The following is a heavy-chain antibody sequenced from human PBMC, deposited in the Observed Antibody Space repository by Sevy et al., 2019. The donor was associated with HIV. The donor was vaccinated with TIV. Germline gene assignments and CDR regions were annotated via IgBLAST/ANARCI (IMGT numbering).Heavy chain of an antibody. D-gene: IGHD1-26*01. V-gene: IGHV3-7*01. Sequence: GGSLRLSCAASGFTFSNYWMSWVRQAPGKGLEWVANIKQDGSEKYYVDSLKGRFTISRDNAKNSLYLQLNSLRAEDTAVYYCARGGGELHHDWLDHWGQGTLVTVSS. CDR1: GFTFSNYW. CDR3: ARGGGELHHDWLDH. CDR2: IKQDGSEK. J-gene: IGHJ5*02.